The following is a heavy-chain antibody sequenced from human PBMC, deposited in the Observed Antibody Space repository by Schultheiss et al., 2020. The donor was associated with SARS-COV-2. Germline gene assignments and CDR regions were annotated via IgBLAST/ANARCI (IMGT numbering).Heavy chain of an antibody. CDR1: GFTFSSYA. CDR2: ISYDGSNK. CDR3: ARDSGSSWYPHYYGMDV. D-gene: IGHD6-13*01. J-gene: IGHJ6*02. Sequence: GGSLRLSCAASGFTFSSYAMHWVRQAPGKGLEWVAVISYDGSNKYYADSVKGRFTISRDNSKNTLYLQMNSLRAEDTAVYYCARDSGSSWYPHYYGMDVWGQGTTVTVSS. V-gene: IGHV3-30-3*01.